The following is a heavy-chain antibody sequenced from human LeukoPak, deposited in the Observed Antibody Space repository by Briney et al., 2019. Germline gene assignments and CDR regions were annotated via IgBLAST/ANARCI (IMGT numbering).Heavy chain of an antibody. CDR3: AKDLTMTEDEGAFDI. Sequence: GGSLRLSCAASGLTFDDYAMHWVRQAPGKGLEWVSGISWNSGSIGYADSVKGRFTISRDNAKNSLYLQMNRPRAEDTALYYCAKDLTMTEDEGAFDIWGQGTMVTVSS. J-gene: IGHJ3*02. CDR1: GLTFDDYA. CDR2: ISWNSGSI. V-gene: IGHV3-9*01. D-gene: IGHD3-22*01.